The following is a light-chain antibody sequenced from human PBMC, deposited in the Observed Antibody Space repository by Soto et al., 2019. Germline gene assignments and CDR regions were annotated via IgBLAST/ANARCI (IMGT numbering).Light chain of an antibody. CDR3: QHYNRYSEA. J-gene: IGKJ1*01. V-gene: IGKV1-5*03. CDR2: KAS. CDR1: QTISSW. Sequence: DIQMTQSPSTLSGSVXDRVTIPCRASQTISSWLAWYQQKPGKAPKLLIYKASTLKSGVPSRFSGSGSGTEFTRTISSLQPDDFATYYCQHYNRYSEAFGQGTKVDIK.